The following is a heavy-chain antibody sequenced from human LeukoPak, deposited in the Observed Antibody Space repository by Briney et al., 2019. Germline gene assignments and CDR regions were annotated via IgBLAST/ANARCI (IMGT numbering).Heavy chain of an antibody. D-gene: IGHD3-16*02. J-gene: IGHJ4*02. Sequence: SETLSLTRTVSGGSISSYYWSWIRQPAGEGLEWIGRIYTSGSTNYNPSLKSRVTMSVDTSKNQFSLKLSSVTAADTAVYYCARVRYDYVWGSYPYFDYWGQGTLVTVSS. CDR1: GGSISSYY. CDR2: IYTSGST. CDR3: ARVRYDYVWGSYPYFDY. V-gene: IGHV4-4*07.